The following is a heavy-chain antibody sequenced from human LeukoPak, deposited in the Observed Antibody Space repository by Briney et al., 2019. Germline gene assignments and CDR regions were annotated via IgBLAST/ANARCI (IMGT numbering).Heavy chain of an antibody. V-gene: IGHV4-59*12. CDR2: IYHSGST. J-gene: IGHJ3*02. CDR1: GGSISTYY. Sequence: PETLSLTCTVSGGSISTYYWSWIRQPPGKGLEWIGEIYHSGSTNYNPSLKSRVTISVDKSKNQFSLKLSSVTAADTAVYYCASSTSIAAPYYDAFDIWGQGTMVTVSS. D-gene: IGHD6-6*01. CDR3: ASSTSIAAPYYDAFDI.